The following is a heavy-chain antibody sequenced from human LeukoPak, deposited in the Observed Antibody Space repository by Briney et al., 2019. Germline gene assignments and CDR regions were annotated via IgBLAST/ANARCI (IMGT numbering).Heavy chain of an antibody. CDR3: ARGHYDVLAASYKWTPDY. V-gene: IGHV3-21*01. D-gene: IGHD3-9*01. CDR2: ITSGGDYI. Sequence: GGSLRLSCAASGSTFNTFNMNWVRQAPGKGLEWVSSITSGGDYIYYADSVKGRFTTSRDNAKNSPSLQLNSLRVEDTAVYYCARGHYDVLAASYKWTPDYWGQGTLVTVSS. CDR1: GSTFNTFN. J-gene: IGHJ4*02.